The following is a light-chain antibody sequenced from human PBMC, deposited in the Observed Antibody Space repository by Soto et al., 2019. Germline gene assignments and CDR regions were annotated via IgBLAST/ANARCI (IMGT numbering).Light chain of an antibody. CDR2: KAS. V-gene: IGKV1-5*03. Sequence: DIQMTQSPSTLSASIGDRVTITCRASQSVDSWLAWYQQQPGKAPKLLLYKASSLQTGVPPRFSGSGSGTEFSLTISSLQPDDFATYYCQHYNDYSRVFGQGTKVEIK. J-gene: IGKJ1*01. CDR3: QHYNDYSRV. CDR1: QSVDSW.